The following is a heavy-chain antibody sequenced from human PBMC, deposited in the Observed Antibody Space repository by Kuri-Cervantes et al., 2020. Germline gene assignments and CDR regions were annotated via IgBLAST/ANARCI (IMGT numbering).Heavy chain of an antibody. J-gene: IGHJ4*02. CDR1: GGSISSSSYY. CDR3: GGTMVRGVIMADY. CDR2: IYYSGST. V-gene: IGHV4-39*07. Sequence: SETLSLTCTVSGGSISSSSYYWGWVRQPPGKGLEWIGSIYYSGSTYYNPSLKSRVTISVDTSKNQFSLKLSSVTAADTAVYYCGGTMVRGVIMADYWGQGTLVTVSS. D-gene: IGHD3-10*01.